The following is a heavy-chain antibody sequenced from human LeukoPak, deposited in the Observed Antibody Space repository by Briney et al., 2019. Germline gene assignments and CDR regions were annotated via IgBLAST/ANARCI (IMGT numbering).Heavy chain of an antibody. Sequence: ASVKVSCKASGGTFSSYAISWVRQAPGQGLEWMGGIIPIFGTANYAQKSQGRVTITTDESTSTAYMELSSLRSEDTAVYYCASGVARDGYNKVYWGQGTLVIVSS. CDR3: ASGVARDGYNKVY. J-gene: IGHJ4*02. CDR2: IIPIFGTA. V-gene: IGHV1-69*05. CDR1: GGTFSSYA. D-gene: IGHD5-24*01.